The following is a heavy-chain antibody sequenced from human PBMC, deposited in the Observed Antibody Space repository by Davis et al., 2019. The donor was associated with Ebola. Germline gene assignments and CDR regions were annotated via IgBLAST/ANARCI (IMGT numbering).Heavy chain of an antibody. V-gene: IGHV1-69*13. J-gene: IGHJ6*02. CDR2: IIPIFGTA. CDR1: GGTFSSCA. CDR3: ARAGRGGSYARPLWYYGMDV. Sequence: SVKVSCKASGGTFSSCAISWVRQAPGQGLEWMGGIIPIFGTANYAQKFQGRVTITADESTSTAYMELSSLRSEDPAVYYCARAGRGGSYARPLWYYGMDVWGQGTTVTVSS. D-gene: IGHD1-26*01.